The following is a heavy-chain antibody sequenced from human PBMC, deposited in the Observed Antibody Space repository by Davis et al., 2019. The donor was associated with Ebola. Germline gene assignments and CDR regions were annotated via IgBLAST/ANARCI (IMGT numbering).Heavy chain of an antibody. CDR1: GFTFSDYY. D-gene: IGHD2-2*01. J-gene: IGHJ4*02. CDR2: ISSSGSTI. Sequence: PGGSLRLSCAASGFTFSDYYMSWIRQAPGKGLEWVSYISSSGSTIYYADSVKGRFTISRDNAKNSLYLQMNSLRDEDTAVYYCARDVSRRVPAADFDYWGQGTLVTVSS. CDR3: ARDVSRRVPAADFDY. V-gene: IGHV3-11*04.